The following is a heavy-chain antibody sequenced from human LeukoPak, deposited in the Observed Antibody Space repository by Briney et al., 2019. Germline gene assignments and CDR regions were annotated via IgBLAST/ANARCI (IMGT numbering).Heavy chain of an antibody. J-gene: IGHJ5*02. CDR3: AEARSDYGDYVDADNWFDP. CDR1: GFTFSSYA. Sequence: EGSLRLSCAASGFTFSSYAMSWVRQAPGKGLEWVSAISGSGGSTYYADSVKGRFTISRDNSKNTLYLQMNSLRAEDTAVYYCAEARSDYGDYVDADNWFDPWGQGTLVTVSS. V-gene: IGHV3-23*01. D-gene: IGHD4-17*01. CDR2: ISGSGGST.